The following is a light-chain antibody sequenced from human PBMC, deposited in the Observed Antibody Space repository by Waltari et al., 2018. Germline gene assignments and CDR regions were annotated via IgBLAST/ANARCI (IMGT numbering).Light chain of an antibody. Sequence: DIQITQSLLSLSASVGDRVTITCRARQTISKYLNWYQQKPGKAPKLLIHAASRLQSGVPSRVSGSESETEFTLTINSLQLEDCAIYYCQQTYTTPTWTFGQGTRVDIK. CDR1: QTISKY. CDR3: QQTYTTPTWT. V-gene: IGKV1-39*01. CDR2: AAS. J-gene: IGKJ1*01.